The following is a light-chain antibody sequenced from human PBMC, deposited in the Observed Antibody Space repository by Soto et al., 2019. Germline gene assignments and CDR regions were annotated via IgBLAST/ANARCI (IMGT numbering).Light chain of an antibody. J-gene: IGKJ1*01. Sequence: DIQMTQSPSSLSASVGDSVAITCRASQPVSTYLNWYQQNPGKPPKLLVYAASTLQSGVASRFTGSGSGTDFTLPIRGLQPEDCATYYCQQSFTSPWTFGQGTNVEI. CDR1: QPVSTY. CDR2: AAS. V-gene: IGKV1-39*01. CDR3: QQSFTSPWT.